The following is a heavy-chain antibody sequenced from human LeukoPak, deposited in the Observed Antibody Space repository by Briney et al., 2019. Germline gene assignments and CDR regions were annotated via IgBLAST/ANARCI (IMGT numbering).Heavy chain of an antibody. V-gene: IGHV3-23*01. D-gene: IGHD3-10*01. CDR1: GFTFSNNV. CDR2: IGNSGRNT. Sequence: PGGSLRLSCAASGFTFSNNVMTWVRQSPGKGLEWVSAIGNSGRNTDYADSVKGSFSISRDNSKNTLYLQMKSVRAEDKAVYYCAEGSPDYYWYFDLWGRGTLVTVAS. J-gene: IGHJ2*01. CDR3: AEGSPDYYWYFDL.